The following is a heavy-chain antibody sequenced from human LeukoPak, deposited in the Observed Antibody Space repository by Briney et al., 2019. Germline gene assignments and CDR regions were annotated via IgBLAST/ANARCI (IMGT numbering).Heavy chain of an antibody. V-gene: IGHV3-9*03. D-gene: IGHD5-24*01. Sequence: PGGSLRLSCAASGFTFDDYAMNWVRLAPGKGLEWVSGISWNSYSIGYADSVKGRFTISRDNAKSSLYLQMNSLRVEDMGFYYCAKGLASRHGYNFPFDYWGQGTLVTVSS. CDR2: ISWNSYSI. CDR3: AKGLASRHGYNFPFDY. J-gene: IGHJ4*02. CDR1: GFTFDDYA.